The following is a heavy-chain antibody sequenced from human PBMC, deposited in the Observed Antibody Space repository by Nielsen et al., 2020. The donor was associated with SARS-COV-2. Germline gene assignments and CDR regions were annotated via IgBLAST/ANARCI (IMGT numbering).Heavy chain of an antibody. V-gene: IGHV1-69*13. CDR1: GGTFSSYA. J-gene: IGHJ5*02. Sequence: SVKASCKASGGTFSSYAISWVRQAPGQGLEWMGGIIPIFGTANYAQKFQGRVTITADESTSTAYMELSSLRSEDTAVYYCAFRGCSGGSCHGWFDPWGQGTLVTVSS. D-gene: IGHD2-15*01. CDR2: IIPIFGTA. CDR3: AFRGCSGGSCHGWFDP.